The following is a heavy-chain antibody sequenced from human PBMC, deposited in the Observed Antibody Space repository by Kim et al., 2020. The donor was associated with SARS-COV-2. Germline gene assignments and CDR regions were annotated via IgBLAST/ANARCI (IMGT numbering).Heavy chain of an antibody. CDR3: ARDAAMGHSDYYYYGMDV. CDR1: GFTFSSYA. Sequence: GGSLRLSCAASGFTFSSYAMHWVRQAPGKGLEWVAVISYDGSNKYYADSVKGRFTISRDNSKNTLYLQMNSLRAEDTAVYYCARDAAMGHSDYYYYGMDVWGQGTTVTVSS. D-gene: IGHD2-2*01. CDR2: ISYDGSNK. V-gene: IGHV3-30-3*01. J-gene: IGHJ6*02.